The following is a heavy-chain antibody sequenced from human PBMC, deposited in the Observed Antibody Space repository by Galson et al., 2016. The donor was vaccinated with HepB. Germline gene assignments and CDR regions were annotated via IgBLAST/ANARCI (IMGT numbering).Heavy chain of an antibody. D-gene: IGHD3-10*01. CDR2: LYWDDEK. V-gene: IGHV2-5*02. CDR3: APGLTEWFEGFGYYYAVDV. CDR1: GFSLVTSGIG. J-gene: IGHJ6*02. Sequence: PALVKPTQTLTLTCSFSGFSLVTSGIGVCWFRQPPGKALEWVALLYWDDEKRYSPSLESRLTITKDTSKNQVVLTMTNMDFVDTDTYYYAPGLTEWFEGFGYYYAVDVWGPGTTVTVSS.